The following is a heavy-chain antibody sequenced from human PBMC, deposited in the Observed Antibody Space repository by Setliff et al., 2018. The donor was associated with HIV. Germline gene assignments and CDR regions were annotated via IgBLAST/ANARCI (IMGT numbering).Heavy chain of an antibody. CDR1: GFTFDDYA. D-gene: IGHD5-18*01. V-gene: IGHV3-9*01. Sequence: GGSLRLSCTASGFTFDDYAMHWVRQAPGKGLEWVSGINWSSRNMGYADSVKGRFTISRDNAKSFLYLQMDSLRAEDTALYYCAKDRWFSRGYSTTWVEGPFDYWGQGTLVTVS. CDR3: AKDRWFSRGYSTTWVEGPFDY. CDR2: INWSSRNM. J-gene: IGHJ4*02.